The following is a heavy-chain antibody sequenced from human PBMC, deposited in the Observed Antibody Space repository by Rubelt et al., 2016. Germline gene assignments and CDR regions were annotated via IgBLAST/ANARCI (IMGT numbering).Heavy chain of an antibody. D-gene: IGHD6-13*01. CDR2: IIPIFGTA. Sequence: QLQLVQSGAEVKKPGSSVKVSCKASGGTFRSYAISCVRQAPGQGLEWMGGIIPIFGTATYAQKFQGRVTIIANESTSTSYMELGSLRSEDTAVYYCARRQQLGPFDYWGQGTLVTVSS. CDR3: ARRQQLGPFDY. J-gene: IGHJ4*02. CDR1: GGTFRSYA. V-gene: IGHV1-69*01.